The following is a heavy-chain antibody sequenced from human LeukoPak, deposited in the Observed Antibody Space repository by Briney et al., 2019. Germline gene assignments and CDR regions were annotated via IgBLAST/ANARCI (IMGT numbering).Heavy chain of an antibody. V-gene: IGHV3-66*02. CDR1: GVSISSHY. J-gene: IGHJ4*02. D-gene: IGHD1-1*01. Sequence: GGSLRLSCAVSGVSISSHYMNWVRQAPGKGLEWVSVIYSGGSTYYADSVKGRFTISRDNSKNMLYLQMDSLRAEDTAVYYCARSWNARLNFDYWGQGTLVTVSP. CDR3: ARSWNARLNFDY. CDR2: IYSGGST.